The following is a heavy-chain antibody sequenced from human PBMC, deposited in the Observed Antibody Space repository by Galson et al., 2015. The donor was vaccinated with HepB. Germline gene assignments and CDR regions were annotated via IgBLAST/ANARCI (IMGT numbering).Heavy chain of an antibody. J-gene: IGHJ1*01. D-gene: IGHD4-23*01. CDR1: GGTFSSYA. CDR3: ARAYGGNGRIDEYFQH. Sequence: SVKVSCKASGGTFSSYAISWVRQAPGQGLEWMGGIIPIFGTANYAQKFQGRVTITADESTSTAYMELSSLRSEDTAVYYCARAYGGNGRIDEYFQHWGQGTLVTVSS. CDR2: IIPIFGTA. V-gene: IGHV1-69*13.